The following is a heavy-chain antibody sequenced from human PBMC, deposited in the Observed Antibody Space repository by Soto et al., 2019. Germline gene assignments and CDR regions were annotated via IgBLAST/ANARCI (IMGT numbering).Heavy chain of an antibody. CDR3: VRKYPGTRPFDY. D-gene: IGHD2-2*01. V-gene: IGHV3-23*01. J-gene: IGHJ4*01. CDR2: IGTDGNT. CDR1: GFTFNSYA. Sequence: GGSLRLSCAASGFTFNSYAMNWVRQAPGKGLAWVSAIGTDGNTYYANSVKGRFTISGDNSRTTLYLQMNSLRVEDTALYYCVRKYPGTRPFDYWGQGTLVTVSS.